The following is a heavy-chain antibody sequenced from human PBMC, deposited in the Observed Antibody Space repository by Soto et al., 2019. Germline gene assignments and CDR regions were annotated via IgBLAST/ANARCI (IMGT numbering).Heavy chain of an antibody. D-gene: IGHD1-1*01. J-gene: IGHJ2*01. Sequence: QVQLQQWGAGLLKPSGTMSLTCAVFGGSFSDYYWSWISQPPGKGLEWIGEINHSGITNYNPSLKSPVSITVDTSKNQFSLKLSSVTAADTAIYYCARGRRKALAYTSWYFDLWGRGTLVTVSS. CDR1: GGSFSDYY. CDR3: ARGRRKALAYTSWYFDL. CDR2: INHSGIT. V-gene: IGHV4-34*01.